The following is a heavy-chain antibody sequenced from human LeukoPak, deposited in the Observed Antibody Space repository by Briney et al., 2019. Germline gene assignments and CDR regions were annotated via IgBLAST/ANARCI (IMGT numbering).Heavy chain of an antibody. V-gene: IGHV1-2*02. CDR1: GYTFTGYY. J-gene: IGHJ6*03. Sequence: ASVKVSCKASGYTFTGYYMHWVRQAPGQGLEWMGWINPNSGGTNYAQKFQGRVTMTRDTSISTAYMELSRLRSDDTAVYYCARAQVHSGYDLELYYYYYYSMDVWGKGTTVTVSS. D-gene: IGHD5-12*01. CDR3: ARAQVHSGYDLELYYYYYYSMDV. CDR2: INPNSGGT.